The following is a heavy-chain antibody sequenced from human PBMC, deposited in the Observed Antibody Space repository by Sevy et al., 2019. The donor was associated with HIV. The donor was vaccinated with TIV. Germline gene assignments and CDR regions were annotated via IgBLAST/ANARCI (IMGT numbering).Heavy chain of an antibody. Sequence: LSLTCAASGFTFSSYAMSWVRQAPGKGLEWVSAISGSGGSTYYAESVKGRFTISRDNSKNTLYLQMNSLRAEDTAVYYCAKESAYYDSSGYYTDGGYFDYWCQGTLVTVSS. CDR3: AKESAYYDSSGYYTDGGYFDY. V-gene: IGHV3-23*01. D-gene: IGHD3-22*01. CDR1: GFTFSSYA. CDR2: ISGSGGST. J-gene: IGHJ4*02.